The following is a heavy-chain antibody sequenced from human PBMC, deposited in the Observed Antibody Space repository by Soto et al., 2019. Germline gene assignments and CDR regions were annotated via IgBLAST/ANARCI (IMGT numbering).Heavy chain of an antibody. CDR3: ARGYCSGGSCYLDYYFDY. CDR1: GGTFSSYA. J-gene: IGHJ4*02. CDR2: IIPIFGTA. V-gene: IGHV1-69*13. D-gene: IGHD2-15*01. Sequence: ASVKVSCKASGGTFSSYAISWVRQAPGQGLEWMGGIIPIFGTANYAQKFQGRVTITADESTSTAYMELSSLRSEDTAVYYCARGYCSGGSCYLDYYFDYWGQGTLVTVSS.